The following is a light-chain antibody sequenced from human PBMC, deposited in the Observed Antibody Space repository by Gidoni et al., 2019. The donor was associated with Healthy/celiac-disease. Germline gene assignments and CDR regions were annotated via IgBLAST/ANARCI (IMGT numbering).Light chain of an antibody. CDR2: GNS. J-gene: IGLJ2*01. CDR3: QSYDSSLSGSV. CDR1: SSNIGAGYD. Sequence: QSVLTPPPSVSGAQGQRVTISCTGSSSNIGAGYDVHWYPQLPGTAPKLLIYGNSNRPSGVPDRFSGSKSGTSASLAITGLQAEDEADYYCQSYDSSLSGSVFGGGTKLTVL. V-gene: IGLV1-40*01.